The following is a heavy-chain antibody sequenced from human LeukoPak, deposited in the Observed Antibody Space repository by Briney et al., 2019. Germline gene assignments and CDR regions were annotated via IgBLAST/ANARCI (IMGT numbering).Heavy chain of an antibody. J-gene: IGHJ4*02. V-gene: IGHV3-23*01. D-gene: IGHD3-3*01. Sequence: PGGSLRLSCAASRFTFSSYAMSWVRQAPGKGLEWVSAISGSGGSTYYGDSVKGRLTISRDNSKNTLYLQMNSLRAEDTAVYYCANHRSFYEFWSGLDYWGQGTLVTVSS. CDR3: ANHRSFYEFWSGLDY. CDR1: RFTFSSYA. CDR2: ISGSGGST.